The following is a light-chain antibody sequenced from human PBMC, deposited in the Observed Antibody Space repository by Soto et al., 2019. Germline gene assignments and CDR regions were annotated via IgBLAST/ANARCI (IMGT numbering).Light chain of an antibody. Sequence: EIVMTPSPATLSVSPGERATLSCRASQSVSSNLAWYQQKPGQATRLLIYGASTRATGIPARFSGSRSGTEFTLTISGLQSEDFAVYYCQQYNNWPYTFGQGTKLEIK. V-gene: IGKV3-15*01. CDR3: QQYNNWPYT. CDR2: GAS. CDR1: QSVSSN. J-gene: IGKJ2*01.